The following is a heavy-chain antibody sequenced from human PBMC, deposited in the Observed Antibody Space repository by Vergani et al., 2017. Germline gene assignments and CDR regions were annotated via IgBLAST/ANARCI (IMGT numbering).Heavy chain of an antibody. Sequence: QLQLQESGPGLVKPSETLSLTCTVSGGSINGTTYYWGWIRQPPGKGLEWFETIYSSGSTYYNPSLQIRVTISVDTSKNQFSLKLSSVTAADTAVYYCARRSSARPFDYWGQGTLLTVSP. J-gene: IGHJ4*02. V-gene: IGHV4-39*01. CDR1: GGSINGTTYY. D-gene: IGHD6-6*01. CDR2: IYSSGST. CDR3: ARRSSARPFDY.